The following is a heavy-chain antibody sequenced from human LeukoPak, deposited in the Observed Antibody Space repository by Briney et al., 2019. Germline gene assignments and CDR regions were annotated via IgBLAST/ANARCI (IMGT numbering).Heavy chain of an antibody. CDR2: MNPNSGNT. V-gene: IGHV1-8*01. CDR3: ARRYCTDGTCYSWVDYFDY. Sequence: ASVKVSCKASGYTSTSYDINWVRQATGQGLEWMGWMNPNSGNTGYAQKFQGRVTMTRNTSISTAYMELSSLRSEDTAVYYCARRYCTDGTCYSWVDYFDYWGQGTLVTVSS. D-gene: IGHD2-15*01. J-gene: IGHJ4*02. CDR1: GYTSTSYD.